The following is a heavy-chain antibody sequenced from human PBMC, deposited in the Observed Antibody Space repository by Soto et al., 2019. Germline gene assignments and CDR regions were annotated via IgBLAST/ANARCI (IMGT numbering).Heavy chain of an antibody. CDR3: ARQYSSGWWNYYYGMDV. Sequence: VESVKISCNGSGYSFTSYWIGWVRQMPWKGLEWMGIIYPGDSDTRYSPSFQGQVTISADKSISTAYLQWSSLKASDTAMYYCARQYSSGWWNYYYGMDVWGQGTTVTVSS. V-gene: IGHV5-51*01. D-gene: IGHD6-19*01. CDR1: GYSFTSYW. CDR2: IYPGDSDT. J-gene: IGHJ6*02.